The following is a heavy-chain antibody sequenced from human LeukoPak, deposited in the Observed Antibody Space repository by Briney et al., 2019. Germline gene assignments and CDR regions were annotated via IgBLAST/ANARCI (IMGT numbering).Heavy chain of an antibody. CDR1: GGSISSYY. CDR2: IYYSGST. J-gene: IGHJ4*02. CDR3: ARLRRAGPDY. D-gene: IGHD6-13*01. V-gene: IGHV4-39*01. Sequence: PSETLSLTCTVSGGSISSYYWGWIRQPPGKGLGWIGSIYYSGSTYYNPSLKSRVTISVDTSKNQFSLKLGSVTAADTAVYYCARLRRAGPDYWGQGTLVTVSS.